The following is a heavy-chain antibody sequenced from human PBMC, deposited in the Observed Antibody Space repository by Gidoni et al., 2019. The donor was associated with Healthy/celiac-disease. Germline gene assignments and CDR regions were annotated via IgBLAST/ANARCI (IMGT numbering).Heavy chain of an antibody. D-gene: IGHD1-20*01. CDR1: GFTFSSYG. CDR3: AKSIYNWNDVDWFDP. CDR2: ISYDGSNK. J-gene: IGHJ5*02. V-gene: IGHV3-30*18. Sequence: QVQLVESGGGVVQPGRSLRLSCAASGFTFSSYGMHWVRQAPGKGLEWVAVISYDGSNKYYADSVKGRFTISRDNSKNTLYLQMNSLRAEDTAVYYCAKSIYNWNDVDWFDPWGQGTLVTVSS.